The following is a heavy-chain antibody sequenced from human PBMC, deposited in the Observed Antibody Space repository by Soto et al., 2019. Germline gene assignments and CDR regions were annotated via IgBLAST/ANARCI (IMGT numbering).Heavy chain of an antibody. CDR3: ARDRWLRYSGYDWHLDY. CDR2: ISSGGGNI. CDR1: GFPFSSYE. D-gene: IGHD5-12*01. V-gene: IGHV3-48*03. J-gene: IGHJ4*02. Sequence: GGSLRLSCAASGFPFSSYEMNWVRQAPGKGLEWVAYISSGGGNIYYAESVKGRFTISRDNAKNSVDLQMNSLRAEDTAVYYCARDRWLRYSGYDWHLDYWGQGTLVTSPQ.